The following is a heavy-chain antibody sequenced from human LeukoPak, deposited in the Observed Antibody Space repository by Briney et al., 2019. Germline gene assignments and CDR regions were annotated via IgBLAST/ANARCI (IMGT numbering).Heavy chain of an antibody. CDR2: ISYDGSNK. V-gene: IGHV3-30-3*01. D-gene: IGHD2-2*01. J-gene: IGHJ3*02. Sequence: GGSLRLSCAASGFTFSSYAMHWVRQAPGKGLEWVAVISYDGSNKYYADSVKGRFTISRDNSKNTLYLQMNSLRAEDTAVYYCARGQYCSSTSCYVIGAFDIWGQGTMITVSS. CDR3: ARGQYCSSTSCYVIGAFDI. CDR1: GFTFSSYA.